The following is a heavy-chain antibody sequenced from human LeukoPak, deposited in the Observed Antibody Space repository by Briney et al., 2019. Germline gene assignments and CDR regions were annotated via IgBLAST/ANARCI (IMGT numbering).Heavy chain of an antibody. V-gene: IGHV3-11*01. CDR3: AKVGHTVRGVYYFDY. D-gene: IGHD3-10*01. CDR2: ISSSGSTI. Sequence: GGSLRLSCAASGFTFSDYYMSWIRQAPGKGLEWVSYISSSGSTIYYADSVKGRFTISRDNAKNSLYLQMNSLRAEDTALYYCAKVGHTVRGVYYFDYWGQGTLVTVSS. J-gene: IGHJ4*02. CDR1: GFTFSDYY.